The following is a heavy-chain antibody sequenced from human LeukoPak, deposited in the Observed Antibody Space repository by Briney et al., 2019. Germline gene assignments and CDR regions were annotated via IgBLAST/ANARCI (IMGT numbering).Heavy chain of an antibody. CDR2: MKQDGSEK. Sequence: GGSLRLSCAASGFTFSSYWMSWVRQAPGKGLEWVANMKQDGSEKYYLDSVKGRFTISSDNAKNSPYTQMNNLRSADTAVYYFARRESGMYLWGQGTLVTVST. J-gene: IGHJ5*02. CDR1: GFTFSSYW. CDR3: ARRESGMYL. V-gene: IGHV3-7*01. D-gene: IGHD1-14*01.